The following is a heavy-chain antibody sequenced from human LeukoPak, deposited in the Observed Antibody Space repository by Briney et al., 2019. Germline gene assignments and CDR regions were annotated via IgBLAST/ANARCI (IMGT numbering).Heavy chain of an antibody. V-gene: IGHV4-34*01. CDR2: INHSGST. J-gene: IGHJ5*02. Sequence: PSETLSLTCAVYGGSFGGYYWSLIRQPPGKGLELIGEINHSGSTNYNPSLKSRVTISVDTYKNQFSLKLSSVTAADTAVYYCARGVSGRPRPDWFDPWGQGTLVTVSS. CDR1: GGSFGGYY. D-gene: IGHD3-10*01. CDR3: ARGVSGRPRPDWFDP.